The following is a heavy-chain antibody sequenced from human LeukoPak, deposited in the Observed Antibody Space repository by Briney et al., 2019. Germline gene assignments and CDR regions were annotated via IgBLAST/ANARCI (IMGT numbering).Heavy chain of an antibody. CDR2: VLYSGST. J-gene: IGHJ4*02. CDR1: GGSISSYY. CDR3: AREVGDYVGVFDY. V-gene: IGHV4-59*01. D-gene: IGHD4-17*01. Sequence: SETLSLTCTVSGGSISSYYWSWIRQPPGKGLEWIGYVLYSGSTNYNPSLKSRVTISVDMSKNEFSLKLTSVTGAETAVYYCAREVGDYVGVFDYCGQGTLVTVSS.